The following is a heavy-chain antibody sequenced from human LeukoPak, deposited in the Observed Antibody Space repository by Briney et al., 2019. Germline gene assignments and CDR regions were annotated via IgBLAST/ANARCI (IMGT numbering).Heavy chain of an antibody. J-gene: IGHJ4*02. D-gene: IGHD1-26*01. Sequence: PGGSLRLSCAASGFTVSSNYMSWVRQAPGKGLEGVSVIYSGGSTYYADSVKGRFTISRDNSKNTLYLQMNSLRAEDTAVYYCARYSGSFIFDYWGQGTLVTVSS. CDR2: IYSGGST. CDR3: ARYSGSFIFDY. CDR1: GFTVSSNY. V-gene: IGHV3-53*01.